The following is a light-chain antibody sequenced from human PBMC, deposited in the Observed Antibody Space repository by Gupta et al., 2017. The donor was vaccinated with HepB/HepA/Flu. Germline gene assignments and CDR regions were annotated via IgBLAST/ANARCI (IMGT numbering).Light chain of an antibody. CDR1: SSDVGGYNY. V-gene: IGLV2-14*03. J-gene: IGLJ2*01. Sequence: QSALTQPASVSGSPGQSITISYTGTSSDVGGYNYISWYQQHPGKAPKLMIYDVSYRPSGVSNRFSGSKSGNTASLTISGLQAEDEADYYCSSYTSSITLLFGGGTRLTVL. CDR3: SSYTSSITLL. CDR2: DVS.